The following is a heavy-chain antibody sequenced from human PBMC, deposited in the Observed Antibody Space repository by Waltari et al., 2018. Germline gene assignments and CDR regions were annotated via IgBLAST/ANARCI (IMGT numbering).Heavy chain of an antibody. D-gene: IGHD3-22*01. CDR1: GFSFRRFG. CDR2: IGAVTST. CDR3: ARVHSLGQYDTSGAESNFDH. J-gene: IGHJ3*01. Sequence: EVQLLESGGGLVQPGGSLRLSCAASGFSFRRFGMSWVRQAPGQGLEWVSAIGAVTSTYYADSVKGRFTISRDNSKNTLFLQMNSLRAEDTAIYYCARVHSLGQYDTSGAESNFDHWGQGTMVTVSS. V-gene: IGHV3-23*01.